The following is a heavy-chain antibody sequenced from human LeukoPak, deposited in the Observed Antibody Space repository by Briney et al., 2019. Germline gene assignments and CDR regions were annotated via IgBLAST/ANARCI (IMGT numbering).Heavy chain of an antibody. CDR3: ARAGGADYGDYSDFPDFDY. J-gene: IGHJ4*02. CDR2: ISYDGSIK. V-gene: IGHV3-30*04. D-gene: IGHD4-17*01. Sequence: GGSLRLSCAAPGFTFSSYAMHWVRQAPGKGLERVAVISYDGSIKYYAHSVKGRFTLSRDNSKNTLYLQMNSLRAEDTAVYHCARAGGADYGDYSDFPDFDYWGQGTLVTVSS. CDR1: GFTFSSYA.